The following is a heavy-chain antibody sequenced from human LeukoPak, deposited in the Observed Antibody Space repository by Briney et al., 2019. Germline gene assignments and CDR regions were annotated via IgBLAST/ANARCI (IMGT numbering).Heavy chain of an antibody. J-gene: IGHJ4*02. CDR1: GFTFSNYW. D-gene: IGHD2-8*01. Sequence: GGSLRLSCAASGFTFSNYWMTWVRQAPGKGLEWVANIKQDGSQKYYVDSVKGRFTISRDNAKNSLYLQMNSLRAEDTAVYYCARGMNGPGPVDYWGQGTLVTVSS. CDR3: ARGMNGPGPVDY. V-gene: IGHV3-7*01. CDR2: IKQDGSQK.